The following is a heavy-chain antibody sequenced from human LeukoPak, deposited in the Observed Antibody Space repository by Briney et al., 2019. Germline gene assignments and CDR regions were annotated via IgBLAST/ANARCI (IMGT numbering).Heavy chain of an antibody. Sequence: PGGSLRLSCAASGFTFSSYWMSWVRQAPGKGLEWVSYISSSGSTIYYADSVKGRFTISRDNAKNSLYLQMNSLRAEDTAVYYCAVYLYGEGFGDIWGQGTMVTVSS. J-gene: IGHJ3*02. CDR2: ISSSGSTI. CDR3: AVYLYGEGFGDI. V-gene: IGHV3-48*04. CDR1: GFTFSSYW. D-gene: IGHD3-10*01.